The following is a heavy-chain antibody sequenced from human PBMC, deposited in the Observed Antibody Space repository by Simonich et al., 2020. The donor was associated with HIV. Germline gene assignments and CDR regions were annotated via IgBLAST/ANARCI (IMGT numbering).Heavy chain of an antibody. J-gene: IGHJ3*02. CDR2: INLNSGAT. D-gene: IGHD1-26*01. CDR3: ATHGPGSYSSALDI. Sequence: QVQLVQSGAEVKKPGASVKVSCTASGYTFTDYSIHWVRQAPGQGLEWVGWINLNSGATNVAQNLQGRVTLTRDTSISTAYMQLSRLRSDDTAVYYCATHGPGSYSSALDIWGQGTMVTVSS. V-gene: IGHV1-2*02. CDR1: GYTFTDYS.